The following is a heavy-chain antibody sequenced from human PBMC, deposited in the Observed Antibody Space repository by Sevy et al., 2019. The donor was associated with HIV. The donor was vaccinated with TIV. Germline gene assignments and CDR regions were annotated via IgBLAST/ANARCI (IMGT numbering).Heavy chain of an antibody. D-gene: IGHD6-19*01. V-gene: IGHV1-46*03. CDR2: INPSGGST. CDR3: TRARGRSGWDAFHI. J-gene: IGHJ3*02. Sequence: ASVKVSCKASGYTFTNYYIHWVRQAPGQGLEWMGIINPSGGSTSYAQKFQGRVTMTRDTSTSTLYMELSSLRFDDTAVYYCTRARGRSGWDAFHIWGHGTMVTVSS. CDR1: GYTFTNYY.